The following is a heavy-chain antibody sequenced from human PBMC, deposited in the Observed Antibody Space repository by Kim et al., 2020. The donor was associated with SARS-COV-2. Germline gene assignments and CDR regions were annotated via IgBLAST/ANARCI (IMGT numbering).Heavy chain of an antibody. CDR3: ARLAPSIAARWAPDY. J-gene: IGHJ4*02. V-gene: IGHV5-10-1*01. Sequence: GESLKISCKGSGYSFTSYWISWVRQMPGKGLEWMGRIDPSDSYTNYSPSFQGHVTISADKSISTAYLQWSSLKASDTAMYYCARLAPSIAARWAPDYWGQGTLVTVSS. CDR1: GYSFTSYW. CDR2: IDPSDSYT. D-gene: IGHD6-6*01.